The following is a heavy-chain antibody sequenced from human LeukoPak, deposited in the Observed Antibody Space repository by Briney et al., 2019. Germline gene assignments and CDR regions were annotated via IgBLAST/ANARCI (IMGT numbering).Heavy chain of an antibody. CDR1: GFTFSGYT. J-gene: IGHJ4*02. Sequence: PGGSLRLSCAASGFTFSGYTMMWVRQAPGKGLEWVSTVSYSGESTYYADSVRGRFTISRDNSRGTLYLRMDRLTAEDTAVYYCARAPFDYWGQRAVLTVSS. V-gene: IGHV3-23*01. CDR2: VSYSGEST. CDR3: ARAPFDY.